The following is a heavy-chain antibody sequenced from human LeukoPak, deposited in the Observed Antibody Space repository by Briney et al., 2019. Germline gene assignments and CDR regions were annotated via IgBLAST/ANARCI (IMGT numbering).Heavy chain of an antibody. CDR3: ARGPDYGDYVY. CDR1: GFTFSSYA. J-gene: IGHJ4*02. D-gene: IGHD4-17*01. Sequence: GRSLSLSCAASGFTFSSYAMHWVRQAPGKGLEWVAVISYDGSNKYYADSVKGRFTISRDNSKNTLYLQMNSLRAEDTAVYYCARGPDYGDYVYWGQGTLVTVSS. V-gene: IGHV3-30*04. CDR2: ISYDGSNK.